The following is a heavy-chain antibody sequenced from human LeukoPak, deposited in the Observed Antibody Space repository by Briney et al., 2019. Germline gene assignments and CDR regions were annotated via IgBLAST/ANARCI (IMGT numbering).Heavy chain of an antibody. D-gene: IGHD5-24*01. CDR2: INTNTGNP. Sequence: ASVKVSCKASGYTFSAYHIHWVRQAPGQGLEWMGWINTNTGNPTYAQGFTGRFVFSLDTSVSTAYLQISSLKAEDTAVYYCARVNNRRWLQPGDYWGQGTLVTVSS. CDR1: GYTFSAYH. V-gene: IGHV7-4-1*02. CDR3: ARVNNRRWLQPGDY. J-gene: IGHJ4*02.